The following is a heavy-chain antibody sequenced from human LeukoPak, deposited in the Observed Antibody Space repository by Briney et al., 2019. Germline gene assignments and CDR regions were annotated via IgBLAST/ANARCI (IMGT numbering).Heavy chain of an antibody. CDR1: GYTFTTSD. CDR3: ARESSRSFDI. J-gene: IGHJ3*02. D-gene: IGHD3-10*01. Sequence: ASVKVSCKASGYTFTTSDINWVRQAPGQGLQWMGWMNPNSGNAVYAQKFQGRVTMTRSTSINTAYMELSSLRSEDTAVYYCARESSRSFDIWGLGTMVTVSS. CDR2: MNPNSGNA. V-gene: IGHV1-8*01.